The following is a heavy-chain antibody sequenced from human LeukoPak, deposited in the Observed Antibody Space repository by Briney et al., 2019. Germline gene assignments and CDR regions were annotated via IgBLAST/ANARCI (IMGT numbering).Heavy chain of an antibody. V-gene: IGHV3-7*01. CDR3: ARDSREYSSSWYDYYYYMDV. CDR2: IKQDGSEK. Sequence: GGSLRLSCAASGFTFSSYWMSWVRQAPGKGLEWVANIKQDGSEKYYVDSVKGRFTISRDNAKNSLYLQMNSLRAEDTAVYYCARDSREYSSSWYDYYYYMDVWGKGTTVTVSS. D-gene: IGHD6-13*01. CDR1: GFTFSSYW. J-gene: IGHJ6*03.